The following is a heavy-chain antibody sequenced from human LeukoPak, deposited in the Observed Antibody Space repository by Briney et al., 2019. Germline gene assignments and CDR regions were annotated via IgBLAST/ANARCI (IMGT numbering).Heavy chain of an antibody. Sequence: GGSLRLSCAASGFTFTGYAMSWVRQAPGRGLQWVSAISGRADRTYYADSVKGRFTISRDDSKIYLLMNNLRAEDTAVYYCAKESPYVSSGPRSYYFDYWGQGTPVTVSS. CDR2: ISGRADRT. CDR1: GFTFTGYA. V-gene: IGHV3-23*01. J-gene: IGHJ4*02. D-gene: IGHD3-22*01. CDR3: AKESPYVSSGPRSYYFDY.